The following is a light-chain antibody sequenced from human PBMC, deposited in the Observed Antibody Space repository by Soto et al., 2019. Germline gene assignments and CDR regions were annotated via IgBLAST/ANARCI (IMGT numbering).Light chain of an antibody. J-gene: IGLJ1*01. CDR3: FSYTSSGTYV. CDR2: ANS. Sequence: QSVLTQPASVSGAPGQRLTISCTGSSSNIGADYDVHWYQQLPGTAPKLLIYANSNRPSGVPDRFSGSKSGNTASLTIAGLQAEDETDYYCFSYTSSGTYVFGTGTKVTVL. CDR1: SSNIGADYD. V-gene: IGLV1-40*01.